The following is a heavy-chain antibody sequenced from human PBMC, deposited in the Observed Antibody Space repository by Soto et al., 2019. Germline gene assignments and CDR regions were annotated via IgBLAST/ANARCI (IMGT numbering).Heavy chain of an antibody. V-gene: IGHV4-34*01. CDR1: GGSFSGYY. Sequence: SETLSLTCAVYGGSFSGYYWSGIRQPPGKGLEWIGEINHSGSTNYNPSLKSRVTISVDTSKNQFSLKLSSVTAADTAVYYCARAGKAAKYYYYMDVWGKGTTVTVSS. CDR3: ARAGKAAKYYYYMDV. CDR2: INHSGST. D-gene: IGHD2-15*01. J-gene: IGHJ6*03.